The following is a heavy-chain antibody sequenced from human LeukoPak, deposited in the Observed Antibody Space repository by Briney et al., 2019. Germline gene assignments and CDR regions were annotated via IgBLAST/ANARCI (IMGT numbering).Heavy chain of an antibody. V-gene: IGHV3-23*01. D-gene: IGHD3-3*01. Sequence: PGGSLRLSCAASGFTFSSYAMSWVRPAPGKGLEWVSAISGSGGSTYYADSVKGRFTISRDNSKNTLYLQMNSLRAEDTAVYYCAKDQPVFGVVNENWFDPWGQGTLVTVSS. CDR2: ISGSGGST. CDR1: GFTFSSYA. CDR3: AKDQPVFGVVNENWFDP. J-gene: IGHJ5*02.